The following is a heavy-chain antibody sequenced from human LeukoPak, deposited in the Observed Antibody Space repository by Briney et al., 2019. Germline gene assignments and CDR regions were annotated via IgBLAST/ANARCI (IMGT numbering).Heavy chain of an antibody. J-gene: IGHJ4*02. D-gene: IGHD6-6*01. CDR2: IYYSGST. CDR1: GGSISSYY. CDR3: AASSSSLGIDFDY. Sequence: PSETLSLTCTVSGGSISSYYWSWIRQPPGKGLEWIGYIYYSGSTNYNPSLKSRVTISVDTSKNQFSLKLSSVTAADTAVYYCAASSSSLGIDFDYWGQGTLVTVSS. V-gene: IGHV4-59*08.